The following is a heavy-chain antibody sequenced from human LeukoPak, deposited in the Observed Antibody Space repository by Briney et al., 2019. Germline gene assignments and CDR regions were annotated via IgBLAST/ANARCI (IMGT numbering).Heavy chain of an antibody. CDR3: ARDHGDYFDY. D-gene: IGHD4-17*01. CDR1: GFTFSSYA. V-gene: IGHV3-30-3*01. Sequence: PGGSLRLSCAASGFTFSSYAMHWVRQAPGKGLEWVAVISYDGTNKYYADSVKGRFTISRDNSKNTVYLQMNSLRAGDTAVYYCARDHGDYFDYWGQGTLVTVSS. CDR2: ISYDGTNK. J-gene: IGHJ4*02.